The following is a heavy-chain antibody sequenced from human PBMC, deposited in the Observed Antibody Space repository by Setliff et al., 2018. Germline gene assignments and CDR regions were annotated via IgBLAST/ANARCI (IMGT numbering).Heavy chain of an antibody. Sequence: GGSLRLSCAASGFTFSNAWMSWVRQAPEKGLEWVSVTYVGGATNYADSVKGRFTISRDNSKNTLYLQMSSLRADDTAVYFCRLWLHETMRDYWGQGTLVTVSS. CDR2: TYVGGAT. CDR3: RLWLHETMRDY. CDR1: GFTFSNAW. V-gene: IGHV3-53*01. J-gene: IGHJ4*02. D-gene: IGHD3-10*01.